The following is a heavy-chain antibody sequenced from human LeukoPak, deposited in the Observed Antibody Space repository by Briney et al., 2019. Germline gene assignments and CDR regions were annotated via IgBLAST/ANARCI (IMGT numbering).Heavy chain of an antibody. CDR3: ARGEAVAGY. D-gene: IGHD6-19*01. Sequence: GGSLRLSCAASGFTFSSYAMSWVRQAPGKGLEWVSAISGSGGSTYYADSVKGRFTISRDNAKNSLYLQMNSLRAEDTAVYYCARGEAVAGYWGQGTLVTVSS. CDR1: GFTFSSYA. CDR2: ISGSGGST. V-gene: IGHV3-23*01. J-gene: IGHJ4*02.